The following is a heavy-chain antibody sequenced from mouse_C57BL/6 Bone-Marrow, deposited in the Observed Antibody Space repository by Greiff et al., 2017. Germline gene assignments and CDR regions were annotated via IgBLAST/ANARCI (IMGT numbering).Heavy chain of an antibody. CDR1: GYTFTDYY. D-gene: IGHD3-2*02. CDR2: INPNNGGT. V-gene: IGHV1-26*01. Sequence: EVQLQQSGPELVKPGASVKISCKASGYTFTDYYMNWVKQSHGKSLEWIGDINPNNGGTSYNQKFKGKATLTVDKSSSTAYMELRSLTSEDSAVYDCAEGEQLRLRFAYWGQGTLVTVSA. CDR3: AEGEQLRLRFAY. J-gene: IGHJ3*01.